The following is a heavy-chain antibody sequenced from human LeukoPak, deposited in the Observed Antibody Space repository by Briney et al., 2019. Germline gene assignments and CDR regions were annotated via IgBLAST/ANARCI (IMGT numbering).Heavy chain of an antibody. CDR1: GGSISSYY. Sequence: SETLSLTCTVSGGSISSYYWSWIRQPPGKGLEWTGYIYYSGSTNYNPSLKSRVTISIDTSKNQFSVKLTSVTAADTAVYYCARDQGAVAGIDPWGQGTLVTVSS. D-gene: IGHD6-19*01. J-gene: IGHJ5*02. CDR3: ARDQGAVAGIDP. CDR2: IYYSGST. V-gene: IGHV4-59*12.